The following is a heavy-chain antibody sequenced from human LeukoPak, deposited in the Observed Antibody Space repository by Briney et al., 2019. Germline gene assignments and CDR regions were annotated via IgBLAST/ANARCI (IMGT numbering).Heavy chain of an antibody. V-gene: IGHV3-30*02. Sequence: GGSLRLSCAASGFIFSTYGMYWVRQAPGKGLEWVAFIRHDGSIKNYADSVKRRSTISRDNSKNTLYLQMNSLRAEDTAVYYCAKLLLWFGELWTPLPLVAFDIWGQGTMVTVSS. CDR1: GFIFSTYG. D-gene: IGHD3-10*01. J-gene: IGHJ3*02. CDR2: IRHDGSIK. CDR3: AKLLLWFGELWTPLPLVAFDI.